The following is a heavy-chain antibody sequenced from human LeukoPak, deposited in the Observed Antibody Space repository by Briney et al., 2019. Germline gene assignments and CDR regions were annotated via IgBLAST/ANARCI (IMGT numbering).Heavy chain of an antibody. Sequence: PGGSLRLSCAASGFTFSSNSMNWVRQAPGKGLEWVSYISSTGGTIYYADSMKGRFTISRDNAKNSLYLQMNSLRVEDTAVYYCAREATVPVDYWGQGTLVTVSS. D-gene: IGHD4-17*01. CDR1: GFTFSSNS. V-gene: IGHV3-48*04. J-gene: IGHJ4*02. CDR2: ISSTGGTI. CDR3: AREATVPVDY.